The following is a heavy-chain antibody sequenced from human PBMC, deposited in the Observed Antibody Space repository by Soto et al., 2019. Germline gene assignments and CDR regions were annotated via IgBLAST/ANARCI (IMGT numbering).Heavy chain of an antibody. CDR1: GFTFTNYA. D-gene: IGHD5-12*01. J-gene: IGHJ4*02. CDR3: AKRDRGYNYLDY. CDR2: LSGSGDTT. Sequence: EVQLLESGGGMVQPGGSLRLSCAASGFTFTNYAMNWVRRAPGKGLEWVSALSGSGDTTYYADSVKGRFTISRDNSKNTLYLQMSSLRAEDTAVYYCAKRDRGYNYLDYWGQGTLVTVSS. V-gene: IGHV3-23*01.